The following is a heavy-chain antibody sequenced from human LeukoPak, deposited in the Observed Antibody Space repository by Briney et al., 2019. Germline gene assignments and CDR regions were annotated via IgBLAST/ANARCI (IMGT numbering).Heavy chain of an antibody. CDR1: GFTFSDYY. CDR3: ARDNSVRDEAWWFNP. D-gene: IGHD4-23*01. V-gene: IGHV3-11*01. Sequence: GGSLRLSCAASGFTFSDYYMSWIRQAPGKGLEWVSYISSSGNTTYHADSVKGRFTISRDNAKNSLYLQMSSLRSEDTAVYYCARDNSVRDEAWWFNPWGQGTLVTVSS. CDR2: ISSSGNTT. J-gene: IGHJ5*02.